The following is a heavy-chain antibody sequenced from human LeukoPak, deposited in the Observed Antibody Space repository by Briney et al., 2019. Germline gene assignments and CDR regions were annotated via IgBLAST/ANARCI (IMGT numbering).Heavy chain of an antibody. V-gene: IGHV4-39*01. Sequence: PSETLSLTCTVSGGSISSSNYYWGWIRQPPGKGLEWIGSIYYSGSTYYNSSLKSRVTISVDTSKYQFSLNLSSVTAADTAAYYCARRSVVVTAFDYWGQGTLVTVSS. CDR1: GGSISSSNYY. CDR2: IYYSGST. J-gene: IGHJ4*02. CDR3: ARRSVVVTAFDY. D-gene: IGHD2-21*02.